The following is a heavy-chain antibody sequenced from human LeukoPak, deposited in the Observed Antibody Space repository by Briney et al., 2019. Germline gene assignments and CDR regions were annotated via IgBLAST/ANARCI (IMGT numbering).Heavy chain of an antibody. J-gene: IGHJ6*03. CDR2: ISAYNGNT. D-gene: IGHD3-10*01. V-gene: IGHV1-18*01. CDR1: GYTFTSYG. Sequence: GASVKVSCKASGYTFTSYGISWVRQAPGQGLEWMGWISAYNGNTNYAQKLQGRVTMTTDTSTSTAYMELSSLRSEDTAVYYCAIRDYYGSGSQNYYYYYYMDVWGKGTTVTISS. CDR3: AIRDYYGSGSQNYYYYYYMDV.